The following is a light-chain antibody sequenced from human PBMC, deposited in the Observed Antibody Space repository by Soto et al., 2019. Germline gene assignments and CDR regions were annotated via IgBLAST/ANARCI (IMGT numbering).Light chain of an antibody. J-gene: IGKJ4*01. Sequence: EIVLTQSPGTVSLSPGESATLSCRASQSISRSDLAWYQHRPGQSPRLLIYATSSRATGIPDRFTGGGAGTGFTLTISRLEPEDSAVYYCQQYGSSPTFGGGTRW. V-gene: IGKV3-20*01. CDR2: ATS. CDR3: QQYGSSPT. CDR1: QSISRSD.